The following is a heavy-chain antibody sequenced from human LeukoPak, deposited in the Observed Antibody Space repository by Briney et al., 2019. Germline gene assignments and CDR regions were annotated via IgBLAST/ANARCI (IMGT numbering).Heavy chain of an antibody. D-gene: IGHD3-22*01. J-gene: IGHJ5*02. CDR1: GFTFSSYA. Sequence: GGSLKLSCAASGFTFSSYAMSWVRQAPGKGLEWVSAISNDGGGTQYADFVEGRFTISRDNSKNTLFLQMSSLRAEGTALYYCAKGSSGYFADLWGQGTLVTVSS. CDR3: AKGSSGYFADL. V-gene: IGHV3-23*01. CDR2: ISNDGGGT.